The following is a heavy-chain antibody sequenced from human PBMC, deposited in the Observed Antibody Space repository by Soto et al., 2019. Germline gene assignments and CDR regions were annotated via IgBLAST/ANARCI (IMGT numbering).Heavy chain of an antibody. D-gene: IGHD2-2*01. V-gene: IGHV3-30-3*01. J-gene: IGHJ6*02. CDR1: GFTFSSYA. CDR2: ISYDGSNK. Sequence: GGSLRLSCAASGFTFSSYAMHWVRQAPGKGLEWVAVISYDGSNKYYADSVKGRFTISRDNSKNTLYLQMNSLRAEDTAVYYCARDRPYCSSTSCKTYYYGMDVWGQGTTVTVSS. CDR3: ARDRPYCSSTSCKTYYYGMDV.